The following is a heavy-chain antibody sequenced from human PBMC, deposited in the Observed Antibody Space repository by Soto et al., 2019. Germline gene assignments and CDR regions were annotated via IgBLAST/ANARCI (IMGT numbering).Heavy chain of an antibody. CDR1: GYIFTNSW. CDR3: TTGITIFGVALALDV. V-gene: IGHV5-51*01. CDR2: VHPSDSDT. Sequence: GESLKISCEATGYIFTNSWIAWVRQMPGKGLEWMGSVHPSDSDTKYSPSFQGQVTISVDKSITTAYLQWSSLKASDTAMYFCTTGITIFGVALALDVWGQGTTVTVSS. D-gene: IGHD3-3*01. J-gene: IGHJ6*02.